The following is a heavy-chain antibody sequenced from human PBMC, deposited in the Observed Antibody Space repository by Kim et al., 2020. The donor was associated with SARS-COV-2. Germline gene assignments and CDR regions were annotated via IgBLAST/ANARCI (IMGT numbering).Heavy chain of an antibody. V-gene: IGHV1-3*01. CDR1: GYTFTSYA. J-gene: IGHJ4*02. D-gene: IGHD1-26*01. CDR2: INAGNGNT. Sequence: ASVKVSCKASGYTFTSYAMHWVRQAPGQRLEWMGWINAGNGNTKYSQKFQGRVTITRDTSASTAYMELSSLRSEDTAVYYCAREGGGAYTSGSSPDYWGQGTLVTVSS. CDR3: AREGGGAYTSGSSPDY.